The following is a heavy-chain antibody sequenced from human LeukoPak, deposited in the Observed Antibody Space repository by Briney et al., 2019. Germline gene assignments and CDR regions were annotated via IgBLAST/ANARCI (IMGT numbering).Heavy chain of an antibody. Sequence: SVKVSCKASGYTFTGYYMHWVRQAPGQGLEWMGWINPNSGGTNYAQKFQGRVTMTRDTSIGTAYMELSRLRSDDTAVYYCARAETTVTTIDYWGQGTLVTVSS. J-gene: IGHJ4*02. D-gene: IGHD4-17*01. CDR3: ARAETTVTTIDY. CDR1: GYTFTGYY. CDR2: INPNSGGT. V-gene: IGHV1-2*02.